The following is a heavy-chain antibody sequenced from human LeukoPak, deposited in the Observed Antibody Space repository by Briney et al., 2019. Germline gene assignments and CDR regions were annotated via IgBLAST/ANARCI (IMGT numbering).Heavy chain of an antibody. CDR2: ISGSGGST. CDR1: GFTFRSYA. D-gene: IGHD3-22*01. Sequence: PGGSLRLSCAVSGFTFRSYAMSWVRQAPGKGLEWVSSISGSGGSTYYADSVKGRFTISRDNSKNTLYLQMNSLRAEDTAVYYCAKEGRLELYYYDSSGYPISDYWGQGTLVAVSS. CDR3: AKEGRLELYYYDSSGYPISDY. J-gene: IGHJ4*02. V-gene: IGHV3-23*01.